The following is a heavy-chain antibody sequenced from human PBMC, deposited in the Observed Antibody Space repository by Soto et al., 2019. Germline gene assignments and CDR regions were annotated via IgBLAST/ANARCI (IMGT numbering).Heavy chain of an antibody. CDR3: ASGVLGPGDYYYAMDV. D-gene: IGHD2-8*02. CDR1: GLTFNNYD. J-gene: IGHJ6*02. Sequence: EVQLVESGGGLVQPGGSLRLSCAASGLTFNNYDMHWVRHATGKGLEWVAAVGAAGDTYYPGALNGRFTISSANATNSLYRQMYSLRDGDTAVYYCASGVLGPGDYYYAMDVWGQGTTVTVSS. CDR2: VGAAGDT. V-gene: IGHV3-13*01.